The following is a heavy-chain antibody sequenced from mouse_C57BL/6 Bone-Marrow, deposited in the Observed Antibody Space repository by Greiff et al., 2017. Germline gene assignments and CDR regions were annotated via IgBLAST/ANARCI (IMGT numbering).Heavy chain of an antibody. Sequence: EVQLQQSGAELVRPGASVKLSCTASGFNIKDDYMHWVKQRPEQGLEWIGWIDPENGDTEYASEFQGKATITADTSSNTAYLQLSSLTSEDTAVYYCTPYGLDYWGQGTTLTVSS. V-gene: IGHV14-4*01. CDR1: GFNIKDDY. J-gene: IGHJ2*01. CDR3: TPYGLDY. CDR2: IDPENGDT. D-gene: IGHD1-1*02.